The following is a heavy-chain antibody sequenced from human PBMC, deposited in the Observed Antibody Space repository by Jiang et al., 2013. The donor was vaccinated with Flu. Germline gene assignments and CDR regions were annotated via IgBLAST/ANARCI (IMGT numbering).Heavy chain of an antibody. CDR1: GGSFSDYN. D-gene: IGHD3-9*01. CDR3: ARRNYDILTGYYFFDY. Sequence: LLKPSETLSLTCAVYGGSFSDYNWSWIRQTPGKGLEWIGEINHSGSTNNRPSLKSRVTMSVDTSMKQFSLKLSAVTAADTAVYYCARRNYDILTGYYFFDYWGQGTLVTVAS. V-gene: IGHV4-34*01. CDR2: INHSGST. J-gene: IGHJ4*02.